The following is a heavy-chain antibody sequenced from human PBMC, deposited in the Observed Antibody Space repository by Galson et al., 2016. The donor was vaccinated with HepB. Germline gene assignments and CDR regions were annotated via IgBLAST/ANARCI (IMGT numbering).Heavy chain of an antibody. J-gene: IGHJ5*02. V-gene: IGHV3-30*04. CDR1: GFTFSSYS. Sequence: SLRLSCAASGFTFSSYSKHWVRQAPGKGLEWVAGISHDGSDKSNADSVKGRFIISRDNSKNTLFLQMNSLRAEDTAVYYCARTYYDSSGFSPWGQGALVTVSS. D-gene: IGHD3-22*01. CDR3: ARTYYDSSGFSP. CDR2: ISHDGSDK.